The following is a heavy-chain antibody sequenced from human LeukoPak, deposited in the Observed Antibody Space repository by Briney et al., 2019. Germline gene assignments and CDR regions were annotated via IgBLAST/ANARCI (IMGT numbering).Heavy chain of an antibody. CDR3: ARARGSLGV. CDR1: GGSISSHY. D-gene: IGHD1-26*01. CDR2: IYHSGST. V-gene: IGHV4-59*11. J-gene: IGHJ6*02. Sequence: SETLSLTCTISGGSISSHYWSWIRQPPGKGLEWIGEIYHSGSTNYNPSLKSRVTISVDKSKNQFSLKLSSVTAADTAVYYCARARGSLGVWGQGTTVTVSS.